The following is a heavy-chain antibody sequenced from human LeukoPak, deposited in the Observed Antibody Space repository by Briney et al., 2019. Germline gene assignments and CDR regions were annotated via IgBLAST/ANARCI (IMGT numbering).Heavy chain of an antibody. CDR2: ISSGSTYI. Sequence: GGSLRLSCAASGFSFSSYSMNWVRQAPGKGLEWVSSISSGSTYIYYADSVKGRFSISRDNAKNSLYLQVSTLRAEDTAVYYCAREISSSTSFDYWGQGTLVTVSS. D-gene: IGHD2-2*01. CDR1: GFSFSSYS. V-gene: IGHV3-21*01. CDR3: AREISSSTSFDY. J-gene: IGHJ4*02.